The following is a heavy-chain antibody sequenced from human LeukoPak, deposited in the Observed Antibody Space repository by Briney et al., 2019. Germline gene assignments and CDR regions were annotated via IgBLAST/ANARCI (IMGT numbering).Heavy chain of an antibody. CDR1: GGSISSSNCC. J-gene: IGHJ3*02. V-gene: IGHV4-39*01. CDR3: ARHGPPITSEYRPPYGAVDI. D-gene: IGHD2/OR15-2a*01. CDR2: RYYSGST. Sequence: SETLSLTGTVSGGSISSSNCCWGWIRKPPGKGLEVIGGRYYSGSTYYNPSLKSRVTISVDTSKNQFSLKLGSVTAADTAVYYCARHGPPITSEYRPPYGAVDIWGQGTTVIVSS.